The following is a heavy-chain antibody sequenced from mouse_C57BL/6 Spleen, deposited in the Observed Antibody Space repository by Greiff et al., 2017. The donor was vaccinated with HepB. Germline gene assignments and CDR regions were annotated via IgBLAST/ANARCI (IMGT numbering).Heavy chain of an antibody. CDR2: IYPGNSDT. J-gene: IGHJ1*03. V-gene: IGHV1-5*01. CDR1: GYTFTSYW. CDR3: TREIGYYGYFDV. Sequence: EVQLQQSGPVLARPGASVKMSCKTSGYTFTSYWMHWVKQRPGQGLEWIGAIYPGNSDTSYNQKFKGKAKLTAVTSASTAYMELSSLTNEDSAVYYCTREIGYYGYFDVWGTGTTVTVSS.